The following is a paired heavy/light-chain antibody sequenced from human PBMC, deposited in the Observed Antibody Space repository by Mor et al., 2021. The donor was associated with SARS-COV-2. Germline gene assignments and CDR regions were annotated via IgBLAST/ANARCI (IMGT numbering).Light chain of an antibody. Sequence: EIVMTQSPATLSVSPGERATLSCRASQSVSSNLAWYQQKPGQAPRLLIYGASTRATGIPARFSGSGSGTEFTLTISSLQSEDFAVYYCQQYNNWPQYTFGQGTKLEIK. CDR3: QQYNNWPQYT. CDR1: QSVSSN. V-gene: IGKV3-15*01. CDR2: GAS. J-gene: IGKJ2*01.
Heavy chain of an antibody. CDR3: ARWFTMIVVVMDV. CDR1: GFTFSDYY. J-gene: IGHJ6*02. D-gene: IGHD3-22*01. V-gene: IGHV3-11*06. Sequence: QVQLVESGGGLVKPGGSLRLSCAASGFTFSDYYMSWIRQAPGKGLEWVSYISSSSSYTNYADSVKGRFTISRDNAKNSLYLQMNSLRAEDTAVYYCARWFTMIVVVMDVWGQGTTVTVSS. CDR2: ISSSSSYT.